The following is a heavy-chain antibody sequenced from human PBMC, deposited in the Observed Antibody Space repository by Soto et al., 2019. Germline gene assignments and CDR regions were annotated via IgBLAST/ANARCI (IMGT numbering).Heavy chain of an antibody. Sequence: EVRLLESVGGLVKPGGSLRLSCATSGLTFSNYAMSWVRQAPGGGLEWVSSMSGSSTTTYYADSVRGRFSISMDRSKNTLYLQMSSLRAEDTALYYWAKNQEREHPRVIHFWGQGTLVTVSS. V-gene: IGHV3-23*01. J-gene: IGHJ1*01. D-gene: IGHD3-16*02. CDR1: GLTFSNYA. CDR2: MSGSSTTT. CDR3: AKNQEREHPRVIHF.